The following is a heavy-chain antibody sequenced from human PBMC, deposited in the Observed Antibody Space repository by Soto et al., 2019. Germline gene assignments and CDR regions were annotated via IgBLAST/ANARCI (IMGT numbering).Heavy chain of an antibody. CDR2: ISYTGSNK. V-gene: IGHV3-30-3*01. CDR3: ARDWDYHDNTAYGTFDS. J-gene: IGHJ5*01. CDR1: GFTFSNYA. Sequence: QVQLVESGGGVVQPGRSLRLSCTASGFTFSNYAMHWVRQAPGKGLEWVAVISYTGSNKYYADSVKGRFTISRDNSMNTLYLQMNSLRTEDTAVYYCARDWDYHDNTAYGTFDSWGHGTLVTVSS. D-gene: IGHD3-22*01.